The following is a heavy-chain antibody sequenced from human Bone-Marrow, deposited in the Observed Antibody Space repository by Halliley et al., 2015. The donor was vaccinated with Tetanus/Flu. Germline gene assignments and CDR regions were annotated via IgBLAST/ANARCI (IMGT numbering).Heavy chain of an antibody. J-gene: IGHJ3*02. CDR3: ARAPTVSLGFDI. CDR2: INHGGDT. Sequence: GLVKPSETLSLTCTVSGVSISSSPYCWDWIRQPPGKGLEWIGEINHGGDTNYNPSLKRRVTVSVDTSKKQFSLKLSSVTAADTAMYYCARAPTVSLGFDIWGQGTMVTVSS. CDR1: GVSISSSPYC. V-gene: IGHV4-39*07. D-gene: IGHD4-17*01.